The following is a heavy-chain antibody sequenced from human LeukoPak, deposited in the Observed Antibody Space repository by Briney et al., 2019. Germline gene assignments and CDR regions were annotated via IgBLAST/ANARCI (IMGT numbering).Heavy chain of an antibody. Sequence: GGSLRLSCAASGFTFSTYSMSWVRQAPGKGLEWLSYISNTGSTIYSAGSVKGRFTISRDNAKNSLYLQTNSLRYEDTAVYYCARAELGSYYGSGNYGMDVWGQGTTVTVSS. D-gene: IGHD3-10*01. CDR1: GFTFSTYS. CDR3: ARAELGSYYGSGNYGMDV. CDR2: ISNTGSTI. J-gene: IGHJ6*02. V-gene: IGHV3-48*02.